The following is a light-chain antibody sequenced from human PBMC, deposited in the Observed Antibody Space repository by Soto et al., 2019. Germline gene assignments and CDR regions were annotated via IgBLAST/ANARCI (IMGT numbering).Light chain of an antibody. CDR2: AAS. Sequence: DIQMTQSPSSVSASVGDRVTISCRASRGLTNYLAWYQQKPGKAPKLLIYAASSLQSGVPSRFSVSGSGTDFTLTISSLQPEEVATYYCQQANSLPLTFGGGSKVEIK. CDR1: RGLTNY. J-gene: IGKJ4*01. CDR3: QQANSLPLT. V-gene: IGKV1-12*01.